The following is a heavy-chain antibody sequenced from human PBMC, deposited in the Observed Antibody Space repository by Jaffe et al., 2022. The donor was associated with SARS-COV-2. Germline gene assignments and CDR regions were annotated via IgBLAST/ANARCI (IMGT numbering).Heavy chain of an antibody. Sequence: EVQLVESGGGFVQPGGSLKLSCAASGFTFSGSAIHWVRQASGKGLEWVGRIRSKANNYATAYAVSVKGRFTISRDDLKNTAYLQMNSLNTDDTAIYYCTRYRDGADSACFDYWGQGTLVTVSS. V-gene: IGHV3-73*02. CDR1: GFTFSGSA. CDR2: IRSKANNYAT. D-gene: IGHD2-21*02. J-gene: IGHJ4*02. CDR3: TRYRDGADSACFDY.